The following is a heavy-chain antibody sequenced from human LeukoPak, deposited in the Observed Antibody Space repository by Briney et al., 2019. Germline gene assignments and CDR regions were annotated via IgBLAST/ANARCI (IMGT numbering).Heavy chain of an antibody. V-gene: IGHV3-33*01. CDR1: GFTFSSYG. CDR3: ARGDWNDVPLGDY. D-gene: IGHD1-1*01. J-gene: IGHJ4*02. CDR2: IWYDGSNK. Sequence: GRSLRLSCAASGFTFSSYGMHWVRQAPGKGLEWVAVIWYDGSNKYYADSVKGRFTISRDNSKSTLYLQMNSLRAEDTAVYYCARGDWNDVPLGDYWGQGTLVTVSS.